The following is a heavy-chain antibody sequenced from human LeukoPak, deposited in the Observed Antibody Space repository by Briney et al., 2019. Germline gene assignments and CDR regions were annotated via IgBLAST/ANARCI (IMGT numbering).Heavy chain of an antibody. CDR2: MNPNSGNT. J-gene: IGHJ4*02. CDR1: GYTFTSYD. V-gene: IGHV1-8*01. Sequence: ASVKVSCKASGYTFTSYDINWVRQATGQGLEWMGWMNPNSGNTGYAQKFQGRVTMTRNTSISTAYMELSSLRSEDTAVYYCARGLSQGYYDFWSGYVNYFDYWGQGTLVTVSS. D-gene: IGHD3-3*01. CDR3: ARGLSQGYYDFWSGYVNYFDY.